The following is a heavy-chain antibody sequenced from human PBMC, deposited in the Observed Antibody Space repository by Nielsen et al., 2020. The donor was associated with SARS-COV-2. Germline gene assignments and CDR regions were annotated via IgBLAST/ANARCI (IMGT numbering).Heavy chain of an antibody. J-gene: IGHJ4*02. Sequence: GESLKISCAASGFTFSSYSMNWVRQAPGKGLEWDSYISSSSSTIYYADSVKGRFTISRDNAKNSLYLQMNSLRDEDTAVYYCARAAGSMVRGVITRIFDYWGQGTLVTVSS. D-gene: IGHD3-10*01. CDR1: GFTFSSYS. CDR3: ARAAGSMVRGVITRIFDY. V-gene: IGHV3-48*02. CDR2: ISSSSSTI.